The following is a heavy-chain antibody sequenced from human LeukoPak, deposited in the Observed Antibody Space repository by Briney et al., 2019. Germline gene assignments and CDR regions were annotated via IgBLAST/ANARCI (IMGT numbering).Heavy chain of an antibody. Sequence: PGGSLRLSCAASGFTFSNYGMHWVRQAPGKGLEWVAVIWYDGSNKYYADSVRGRLIISRDNSKNTVYLQMNSLRAEDTAMYYCARDFYVGSKSYYIGYWGHGTLVTVSS. CDR1: GFTFSNYG. CDR2: IWYDGSNK. J-gene: IGHJ4*01. CDR3: ARDFYVGSKSYYIGY. D-gene: IGHD3-10*01. V-gene: IGHV3-33*01.